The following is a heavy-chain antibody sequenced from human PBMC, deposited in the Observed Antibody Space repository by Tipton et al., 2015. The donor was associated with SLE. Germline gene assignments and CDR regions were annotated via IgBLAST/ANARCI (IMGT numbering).Heavy chain of an antibody. Sequence: LRLSCTVSGGSISSRDYYWAWIRQPPGKGLEWIGSIYHRGSRYHNPSLKSRVTISVETSKNQFSLKLSSVTAADTAVYYCAGRKWDLTARGWYFGLWGRGTLGTVSS. CDR1: GGSISSRDYY. CDR2: IYHRGSR. V-gene: IGHV4-39*07. J-gene: IGHJ2*01. D-gene: IGHD1-26*01. CDR3: AGRKWDLTARGWYFGL.